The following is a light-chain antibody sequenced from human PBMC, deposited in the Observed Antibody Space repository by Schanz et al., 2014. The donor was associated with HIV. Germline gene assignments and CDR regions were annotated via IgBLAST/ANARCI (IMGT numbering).Light chain of an antibody. V-gene: IGLV2-14*02. J-gene: IGLJ2*01. CDR2: EVS. Sequence: QSALTQPASVSGSPGQSITISCTGTSNDVGTYNLVSWYQQHPGKAPQLMIYEVSKRPSGVPDRFSGSKSGNTASLTISGLQAEDEADYYCSSYTSSSTSRVFGGGTKLTVL. CDR3: SSYTSSSTSRV. CDR1: SNDVGTYNL.